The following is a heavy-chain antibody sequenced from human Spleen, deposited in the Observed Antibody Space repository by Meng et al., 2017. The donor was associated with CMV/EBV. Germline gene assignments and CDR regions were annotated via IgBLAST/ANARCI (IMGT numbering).Heavy chain of an antibody. D-gene: IGHD1-26*01. CDR3: ARDSGSYGGDY. J-gene: IGHJ4*02. V-gene: IGHV3-48*04. CDR1: GFTFSSYS. Sequence: GGSLRLSCAASGFTFSSYSMNWVRQAPGKGLEWVSYISSSSSTIYYADSVKGRFTISRDNAKNSLYLQMNSLRAEDTAVYYCARDSGSYGGDYWGQGTLVTVSS. CDR2: ISSSSSTI.